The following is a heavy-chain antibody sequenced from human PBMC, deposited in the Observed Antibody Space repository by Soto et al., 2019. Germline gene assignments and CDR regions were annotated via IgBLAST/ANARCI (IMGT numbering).Heavy chain of an antibody. CDR3: ARSDTAMATNWYFDL. D-gene: IGHD5-18*01. CDR1: GFTFSSYS. Sequence: GGSLRLSCAASGFTFSSYSMNWVRQAPGKGLEWVSSISSSSSYLYYADSVKGRFTISRDNAKNSLYLQMNSLRAEDTAVYYCARSDTAMATNWYFDLWGRGTLVTAPQ. J-gene: IGHJ2*01. CDR2: ISSSSSYL. V-gene: IGHV3-21*01.